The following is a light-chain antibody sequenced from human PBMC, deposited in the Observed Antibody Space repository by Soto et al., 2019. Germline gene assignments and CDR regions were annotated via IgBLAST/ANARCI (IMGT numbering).Light chain of an antibody. J-gene: IGLJ1*01. CDR2: DVT. CDR3: SSYTSSYTYV. Sequence: QSVLTQPASVSGSPGQSITISCTGTSSDVGGYNYVAWYQQHPGKAPKLMIHDVTNRPSGVSNRFSGPKSGNTASLTISGLQTEDEADYYCSSYTSSYTYVFGGGTKLTVL. V-gene: IGLV2-14*03. CDR1: SSDVGGYNY.